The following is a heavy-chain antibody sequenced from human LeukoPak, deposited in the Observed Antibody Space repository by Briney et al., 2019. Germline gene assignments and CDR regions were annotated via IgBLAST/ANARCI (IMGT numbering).Heavy chain of an antibody. Sequence: PSETLSLTCTVSGGSISSSSYYWGWIRQPPGKGLEWIGSIYYSGSTYYNPSLKSRVTISVDTSKNQFFLKLSSVTAACTAVYNCARHRDYDFWSGYSIGHRYYFDYWGQGTLVTVSS. D-gene: IGHD3-3*01. CDR2: IYYSGST. J-gene: IGHJ4*02. CDR3: ARHRDYDFWSGYSIGHRYYFDY. CDR1: GGSISSSSYY. V-gene: IGHV4-39*01.